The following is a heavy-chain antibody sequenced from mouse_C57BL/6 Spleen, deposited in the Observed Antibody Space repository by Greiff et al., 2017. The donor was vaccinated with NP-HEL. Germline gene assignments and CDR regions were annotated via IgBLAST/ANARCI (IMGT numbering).Heavy chain of an antibody. CDR1: GYTFTSYW. CDR3: ARGSTMATGGFAY. V-gene: IGHV1-52*01. CDR2: INPSDSGT. J-gene: IGHJ3*01. Sequence: QVQLQQPGAELVRPGSSVKLSCKASGYTFTSYWMHWVKQRPIQGLEWIGNINPSDSGTHYNQKFKDKATLTVDKSSSTAYMQLSSLTSEDSAVYYCARGSTMATGGFAYWGQGTLVTVSA. D-gene: IGHD2-1*01.